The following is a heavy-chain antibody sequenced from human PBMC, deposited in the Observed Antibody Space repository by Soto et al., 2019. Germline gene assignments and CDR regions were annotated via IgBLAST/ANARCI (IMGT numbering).Heavy chain of an antibody. CDR1: GFNFRGYY. CDR3: ARDDFWSGPLYGMDV. V-gene: IGHV3-7*03. J-gene: IGHJ6*02. CDR2: MNREGTEK. D-gene: IGHD3-3*01. Sequence: GGSLRLSCAASGFNFRGYYMTWVRQPPGKGLECVAHMNREGTEKYYVDSVKGRFTISRDNDKNSLYLQMNSLRAEDTAVYYCARDDFWSGPLYGMDVWGQGTTVTVSS.